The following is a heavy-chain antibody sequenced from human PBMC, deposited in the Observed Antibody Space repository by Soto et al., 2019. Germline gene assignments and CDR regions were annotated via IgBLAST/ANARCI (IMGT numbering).Heavy chain of an antibody. V-gene: IGHV1-69*02. CDR2: IIPILGIA. CDR3: ARGRTVTTFLGMDV. Sequence: QVQLVQSGAEVKKPGSSVKVSCKASGGTFSSYTISWVRQAPGQGLEWLGRIIPILGIANYAQKFQSRVTITADKSTSTAYMELSSLRSEDTAVYYCARGRTVTTFLGMDVWGQGTTVTVSS. CDR1: GGTFSSYT. J-gene: IGHJ6*02. D-gene: IGHD4-17*01.